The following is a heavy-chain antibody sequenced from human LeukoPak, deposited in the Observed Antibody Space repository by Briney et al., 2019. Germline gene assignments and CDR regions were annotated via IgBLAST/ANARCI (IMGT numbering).Heavy chain of an antibody. Sequence: ASVKVSCKASGYTFTSYDINWVRQATGQGLEWMGWMNPNSGNTGYAQKFQGRVTMTRNTSISTAYMELSSLRSEDTAVYYCARADSLSYGSGSYYADWGQGTLVTVSP. D-gene: IGHD3-10*01. J-gene: IGHJ4*02. CDR2: MNPNSGNT. CDR3: ARADSLSYGSGSYYAD. V-gene: IGHV1-8*01. CDR1: GYTFTSYD.